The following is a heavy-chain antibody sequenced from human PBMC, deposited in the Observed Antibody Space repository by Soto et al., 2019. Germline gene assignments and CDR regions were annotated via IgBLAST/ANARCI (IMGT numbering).Heavy chain of an antibody. J-gene: IGHJ4*02. CDR1: GGSIRSGGYY. CDR2: IYYSGST. Sequence: SETLSLTCTVSGGSIRSGGYYWSWIRQHPGKGLEWIGNIYYSGSTYYNPSLKSRVTISVDTSKNQFSLKLSSVTGADTAVYYCTGPGGWQHNYFDYWGQGTLVTVSS. V-gene: IGHV4-31*03. D-gene: IGHD3-16*01. CDR3: TGPGGWQHNYFDY.